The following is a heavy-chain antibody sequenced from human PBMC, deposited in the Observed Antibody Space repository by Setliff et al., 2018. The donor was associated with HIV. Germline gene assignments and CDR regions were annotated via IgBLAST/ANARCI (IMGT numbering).Heavy chain of an antibody. J-gene: IGHJ3*01. D-gene: IGHD4-4*01. Sequence: ASVKVSCKASGYSFTSDYMHWVRQAPGQGLEWMGIINPTSGSTDYAQKFQGRVTMTRDTSISTVYVELSSLRSEDMAVYYCARGLRQNRSNSDVFDVWGQGTVVTVSS. CDR1: GYSFTSDY. V-gene: IGHV1-46*01. CDR3: ARGLRQNRSNSDVFDV. CDR2: INPTSGST.